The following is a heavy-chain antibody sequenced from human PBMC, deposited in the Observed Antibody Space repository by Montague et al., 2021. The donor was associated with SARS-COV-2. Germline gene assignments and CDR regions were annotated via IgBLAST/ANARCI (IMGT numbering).Heavy chain of an antibody. D-gene: IGHD2-15*01. V-gene: IGHV4-59*08. CDR1: GGSISSYY. Sequence: SETLSLTCTVSGGSISSYYWSWIRQPPGKGLEWIGYIYYSGSTNYNPSLKSRVTISVDTSKNQFSLKLSFVTAADTAVYYCARLRRPIYCSGGSCYSYNWFDPWGQGTLVTVSS. CDR3: ARLRRPIYCSGGSCYSYNWFDP. CDR2: IYYSGST. J-gene: IGHJ5*02.